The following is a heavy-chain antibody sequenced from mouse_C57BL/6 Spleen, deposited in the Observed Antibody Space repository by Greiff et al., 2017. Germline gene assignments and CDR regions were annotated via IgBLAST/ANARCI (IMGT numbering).Heavy chain of an antibody. Sequence: EVMLVESGGGLVKPGGSLKLSCAASGFTFSDYGMHWVRQAPEKGLEWVAYISSGSSTIYYAEPVKGRFTISRDKAKNTLFLQMTSLRSEDTAIYYCALGDYWGQGTSVTVSS. CDR3: ALGDY. CDR1: GFTFSDYG. CDR2: ISSGSSTI. J-gene: IGHJ4*01. V-gene: IGHV5-17*01.